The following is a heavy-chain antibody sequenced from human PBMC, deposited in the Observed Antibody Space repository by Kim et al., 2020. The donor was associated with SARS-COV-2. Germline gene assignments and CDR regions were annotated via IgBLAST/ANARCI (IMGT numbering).Heavy chain of an antibody. D-gene: IGHD3-10*01. J-gene: IGHJ4*02. CDR1: GFNFRDYS. Sequence: GSLRLSCAASGFNFRDYSMNWVRQAPGKGLEWVSYISSSTSTIYYADSVKGRFTISRDNAKNSLYLQMNSLRDEDTAVYYCARQLWFGELFFDYWGQGT. V-gene: IGHV3-48*02. CDR3: ARQLWFGELFFDY. CDR2: ISSSTSTI.